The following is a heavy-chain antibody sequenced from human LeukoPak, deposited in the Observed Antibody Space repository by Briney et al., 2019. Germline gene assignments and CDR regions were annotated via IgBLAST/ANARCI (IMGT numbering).Heavy chain of an antibody. CDR1: GGSISSYY. D-gene: IGHD3-3*01. CDR2: IYTSGST. CDR3: ARGTSGYYRYFDY. Sequence: SSETLSLTCTVSGGSISSYYWSWIRQPPGKGLEWIGYIYTSGSTNYNPSLKSRVTISVDTSKNQFSLKLSSVTAADTAVYYCARGTSGYYRYFDYWGQGTLVTVSS. V-gene: IGHV4-4*09. J-gene: IGHJ4*02.